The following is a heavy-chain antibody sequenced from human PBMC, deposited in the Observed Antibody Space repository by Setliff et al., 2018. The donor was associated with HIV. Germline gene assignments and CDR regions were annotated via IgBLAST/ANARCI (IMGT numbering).Heavy chain of an antibody. D-gene: IGHD6-6*01. CDR2: INHSGTT. J-gene: IGHJ5*02. V-gene: IGHV4-34*01. CDR1: GGSFSDYY. CDR3: ARGGRSLAAQTWFDP. Sequence: SETLSLTCAVYGGSFSDYYWSCIRQTPGKGLEWIGEINHSGTTNYNPYLKSRVTISVETSKNQFSLKLSSVTAADTAVYYCARGGRSLAAQTWFDPWGQGTLVTVSS.